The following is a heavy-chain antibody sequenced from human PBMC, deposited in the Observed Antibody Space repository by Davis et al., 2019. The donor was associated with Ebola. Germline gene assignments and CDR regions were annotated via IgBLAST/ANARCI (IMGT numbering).Heavy chain of an antibody. J-gene: IGHJ6*02. D-gene: IGHD1-1*01. CDR2: ISGTGSHT. Sequence: GESLKISCAVSGFMFGDYYMTWIRQVSGKGLEWVSYISGTGSHTYYADSVRGRFTISRDNAKNSVSLQMDSRRVEDTAVYYCARDWNDETEINYYYYGMDVWGQGTMVTVSS. V-gene: IGHV3-11*01. CDR1: GFMFGDYY. CDR3: ARDWNDETEINYYYYGMDV.